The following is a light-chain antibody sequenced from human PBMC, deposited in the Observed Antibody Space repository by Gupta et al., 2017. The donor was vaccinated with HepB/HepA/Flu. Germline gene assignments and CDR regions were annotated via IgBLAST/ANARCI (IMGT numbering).Light chain of an antibody. V-gene: IGKV1-16*02. J-gene: IGKJ4*01. CDR3: QQDDRSPLT. CDR1: QGIYSN. CDR2: AAS. Sequence: DIQMTQSPSSLSASVGDRVSITCRASQGIYSNLAWFQQKAGKPPKSLIYAASSLQSGVPSKFNGNGSGTDFTLTISSLQPEDFATYYCQQDDRSPLTFGGGTKVEIK.